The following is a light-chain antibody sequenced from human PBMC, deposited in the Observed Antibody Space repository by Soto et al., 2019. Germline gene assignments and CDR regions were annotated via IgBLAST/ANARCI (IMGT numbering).Light chain of an antibody. V-gene: IGKV3-15*01. Sequence: EIVMTQSPATLSVSPGERATLSCRARQSVSSNLAWYQQKPGQAPRLLIYGASTRATGIPARFSGSGSGTECTLTISSLQSEDFAVYYCQQYNNWPPYTFGQGTKLEIK. CDR1: QSVSSN. J-gene: IGKJ2*01. CDR3: QQYNNWPPYT. CDR2: GAS.